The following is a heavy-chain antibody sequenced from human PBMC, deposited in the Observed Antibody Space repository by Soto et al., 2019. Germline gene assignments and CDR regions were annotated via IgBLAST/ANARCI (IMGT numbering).Heavy chain of an antibody. V-gene: IGHV1-8*01. CDR1: GYTFTSYD. D-gene: IGHD6-6*01. J-gene: IGHJ5*02. CDR3: AKSPEYSSSGNPNWFDP. CDR2: MNPNSGNT. Sequence: QVQLVQSGAEVKKHGASVKVSCKASGYTFTSYDINWVRQATGQGLEWMGWMNPNSGNTGYAQKFQGRVTMTRNTSISTAYMERSSLRSDDTAVYYCAKSPEYSSSGNPNWFDPWGQGTLVTVSS.